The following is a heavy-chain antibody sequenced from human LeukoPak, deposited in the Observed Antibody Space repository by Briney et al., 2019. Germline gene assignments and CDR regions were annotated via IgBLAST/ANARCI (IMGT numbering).Heavy chain of an antibody. Sequence: SGTLSLTCAVSGGSISSSNWWSWVRQPPGKGLEWIGEIYHSGSTNYNPSLKSRVTISVDTSKNQFSLKLSSVTAADTAVYYCAREWGSTSCYDYWGQGTLVTVSS. CDR2: IYHSGST. CDR3: AREWGSTSCYDY. D-gene: IGHD2-2*01. J-gene: IGHJ4*02. V-gene: IGHV4-4*02. CDR1: GGSISSSNW.